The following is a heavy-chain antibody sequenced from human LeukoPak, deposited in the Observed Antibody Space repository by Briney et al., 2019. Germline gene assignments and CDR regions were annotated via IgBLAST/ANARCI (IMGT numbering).Heavy chain of an antibody. CDR1: DESFSGYQ. D-gene: IGHD2-8*01. CDR2: INHSGST. CDR3: ARGPLEHLWSGIDS. J-gene: IGHJ4*02. Sequence: SETLSLTCVVYDESFSGYQWTWIRQSPGKGLEWIGQINHSGSTNYNPSLKGRVIISVDTSKNQFSLKLTSVTAADTAVYYCARGPLEHLWSGIDSWGQGTLVTVSS. V-gene: IGHV4-34*01.